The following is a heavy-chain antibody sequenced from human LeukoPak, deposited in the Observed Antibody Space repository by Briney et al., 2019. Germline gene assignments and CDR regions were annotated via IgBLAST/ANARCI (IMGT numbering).Heavy chain of an antibody. D-gene: IGHD5-12*01. CDR3: ARDPEVLNVDIVATIVYYYYGMDV. CDR1: GFTFSSYW. J-gene: IGHJ6*02. CDR2: IASDGSST. Sequence: GGSLRLSCAASGFTFSSYWMNWVRQAPGKGLVWVSRIASDGSSTTYADSVKGRFTISRDNSKNTLYLQMNSLRAEDTAVYYCARDPEVLNVDIVATIVYYYYGMDVWGQGTTVTVSS. V-gene: IGHV3-74*01.